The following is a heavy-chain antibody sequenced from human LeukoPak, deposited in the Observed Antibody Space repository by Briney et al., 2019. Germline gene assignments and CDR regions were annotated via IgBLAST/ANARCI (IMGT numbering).Heavy chain of an antibody. D-gene: IGHD4-17*01. Sequence: ASVKVSCKVSGYTLTELSMHWVRQAPGKGLEWMGGFDPEDGETIYAQKFQGRVTMTEDTSTDTAYMKLSSLRSEDAAVYYCATAPYGDFVLFDYWGQGTLVTASS. CDR2: FDPEDGET. V-gene: IGHV1-24*01. CDR1: GYTLTELS. CDR3: ATAPYGDFVLFDY. J-gene: IGHJ4*02.